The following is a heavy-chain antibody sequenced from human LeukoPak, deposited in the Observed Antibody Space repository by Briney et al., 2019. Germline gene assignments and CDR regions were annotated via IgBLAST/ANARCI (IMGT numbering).Heavy chain of an antibody. CDR1: GYSSTNYW. D-gene: IGHD5-12*01. CDR2: NNPADSTT. V-gene: IGHV5-51*01. J-gene: IGHJ4*02. Sequence: PAESLRISCKASGYSSTNYWLGWVRQMAGKGLEVMGLNNPADSTTSYSPSFQGQVTISADKSISTAYLQWSSLQASDTAMYYCARLYSGSDWWGQGTLVTVSS. CDR3: ARLYSGSDW.